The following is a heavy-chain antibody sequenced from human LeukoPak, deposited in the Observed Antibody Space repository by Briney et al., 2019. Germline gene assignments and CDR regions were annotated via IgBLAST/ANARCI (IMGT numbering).Heavy chain of an antibody. V-gene: IGHV4-39*01. CDR3: ARHGSQLFLTPFDY. Sequence: PSETLSLTCTVSGGSISSSSYYWGWIRQPPGKGLEWIGSIYYSGSTYYNPSLKSRVTISVDTSKNQFSLKLSSVTAADTAVYYCARHGSQLFLTPFDYWGQGTLVTVSS. CDR1: GGSISSSSYY. J-gene: IGHJ4*02. D-gene: IGHD1-1*01. CDR2: IYYSGST.